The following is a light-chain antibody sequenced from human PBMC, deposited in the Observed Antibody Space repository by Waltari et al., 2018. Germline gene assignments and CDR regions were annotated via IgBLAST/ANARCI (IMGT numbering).Light chain of an antibody. CDR3: QHYGTSPPRYS. CDR1: QRVGSSH. Sequence: EIVLTTSPGTLYLSPGERATLSCRASQRVGSSHLACYQPKPDQAPRLLIYGASNRATGIPDRFSGSGSGTGFTLTISRLEPEDFAVYYCQHYGTSPPRYSFGQGTKLEIK. V-gene: IGKV3-20*01. J-gene: IGKJ2*03. CDR2: GAS.